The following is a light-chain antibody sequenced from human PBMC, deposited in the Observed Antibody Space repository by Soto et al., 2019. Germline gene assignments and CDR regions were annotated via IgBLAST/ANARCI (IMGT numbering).Light chain of an antibody. Sequence: QSVLTQPASVSGSPGQSITISCTGTSSDVGGYNYVSWYQQHPGKAPKLMIYEVSNRPSGVSNRFSGSKSDNTASLTISGLQAEDEADYYCCSFTRDNNQVFGGGTKVTVL. CDR3: CSFTRDNNQV. CDR1: SSDVGGYNY. V-gene: IGLV2-14*01. CDR2: EVS. J-gene: IGLJ2*01.